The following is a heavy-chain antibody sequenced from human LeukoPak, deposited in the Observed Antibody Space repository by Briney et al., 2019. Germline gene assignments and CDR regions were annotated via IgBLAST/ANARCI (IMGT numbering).Heavy chain of an antibody. J-gene: IGHJ6*02. CDR1: GGSFSGYY. V-gene: IGHV4-34*01. CDR2: INHSGST. CDR3: ARARPYYYGMDV. Sequence: SETLSLTCAVYGGSFSGYYWSWIRQPPGKGLEWIGEINHSGSTNYNPSLKSRVTISVDTSRNQFSLKLTSVTAADTAAYYCARARPYYYGMDVWGQGTTVTVSS.